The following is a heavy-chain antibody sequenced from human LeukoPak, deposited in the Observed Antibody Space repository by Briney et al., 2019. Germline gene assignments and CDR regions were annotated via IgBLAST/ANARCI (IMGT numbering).Heavy chain of an antibody. CDR2: MNKDGSQK. V-gene: IGHV3-7*03. D-gene: IGHD1/OR15-1a*01. CDR1: GFTFSSYT. CDR3: ARNNDMDV. Sequence: GGSLRLSCAASGFTFSSYTMNWVRQAPGKGPEWVANMNKDGSQKYYVDSVKGRFTISRDTAKNSLYLQMNNLRVEDTALYYCARNNDMDVWGQGTTVIASS. J-gene: IGHJ6*02.